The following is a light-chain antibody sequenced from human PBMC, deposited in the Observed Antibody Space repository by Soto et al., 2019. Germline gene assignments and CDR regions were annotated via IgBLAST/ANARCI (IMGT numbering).Light chain of an antibody. CDR1: QSVSTY. CDR2: DAS. J-gene: IGKJ4*01. V-gene: IGKV3-11*01. Sequence: EVVLTQSPATLSLSPGERATLSCRASQSVSTYLAWYQQRPGQAPRLLIFDASNRATGIPARFSGSGSGTDFTLSISSLESEDFDVYYCQQNSNWPLTFGGGTRVESK. CDR3: QQNSNWPLT.